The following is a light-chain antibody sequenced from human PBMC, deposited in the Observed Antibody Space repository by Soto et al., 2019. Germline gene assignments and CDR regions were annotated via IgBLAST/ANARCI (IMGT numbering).Light chain of an antibody. J-gene: IGKJ3*01. Sequence: DIQMTQSPSSLSAYVGDRVTITCQASQDISNNLNGYQQKSGKTPNLLTYAASNMAIGVPSRFSGSESGTDFTSTISTLQTEEKATYDYQQYSNRQVTFGPGTK. CDR1: QDISNN. CDR3: QQYSNRQVT. CDR2: AAS. V-gene: IGKV1-33*01.